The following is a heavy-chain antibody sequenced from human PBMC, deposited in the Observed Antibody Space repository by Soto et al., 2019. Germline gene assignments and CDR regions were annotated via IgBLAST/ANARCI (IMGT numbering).Heavy chain of an antibody. J-gene: IGHJ4*02. CDR3: AREERAVPTTLRFLEWSGYYFDY. V-gene: IGHV1-2*04. D-gene: IGHD3-3*01. Sequence: ASVKVSCKASGYTFTGYYMHWVRQAPGQGLEWMGWINPNSGGTNYAQKFQGWVTMTRDTSISTAYMELSRLRSDDTAVYYCAREERAVPTTLRFLEWSGYYFDYWGQGTLVTVSS. CDR1: GYTFTGYY. CDR2: INPNSGGT.